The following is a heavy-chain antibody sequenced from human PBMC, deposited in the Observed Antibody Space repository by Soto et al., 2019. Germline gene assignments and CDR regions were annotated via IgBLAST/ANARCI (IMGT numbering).Heavy chain of an antibody. Sequence: QVQLVQSGAEVKKPGASVKVSCKASGYTFTRSGISWVRQAPGQGLEWMGWISTYNGDTNYEQTFQGRVTMTTDTTTSTVHMEVRSLRSDDTAVYYCAREGVAPYYYYGRDVWGQGTPVTVSS. CDR2: ISTYNGDT. J-gene: IGHJ6*02. CDR3: AREGVAPYYYYGRDV. V-gene: IGHV1-18*01. D-gene: IGHD5-12*01. CDR1: GYTFTRSG.